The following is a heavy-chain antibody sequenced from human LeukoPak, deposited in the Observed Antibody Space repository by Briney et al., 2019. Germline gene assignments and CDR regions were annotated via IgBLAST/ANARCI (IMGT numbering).Heavy chain of an antibody. Sequence: GGSLRLSCAASGFTFSSYSMNWVRQAPGKGLEWVSYISSSSSTIYYADSVKGRFTMSRDNAKNSLYLQMNSLRAEDTAVYYCARDFTLRYFDWLETGSGFDYWGQGTLVTVSS. J-gene: IGHJ4*02. V-gene: IGHV3-48*04. D-gene: IGHD3-9*01. CDR3: ARDFTLRYFDWLETGSGFDY. CDR1: GFTFSSYS. CDR2: ISSSSSTI.